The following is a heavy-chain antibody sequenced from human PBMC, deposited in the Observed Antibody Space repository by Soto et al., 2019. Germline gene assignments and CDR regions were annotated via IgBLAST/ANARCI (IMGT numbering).Heavy chain of an antibody. Sequence: ASETLSLTCAVYGGSFSGYYWSWIRQPPGKGLEWIGEINHSGSTNYNPSLKSRVTISVDTSKNQFSLKLSSVTAADTAVYYCARGRTNTARFQAYYYYMDVWGKGTTVTVSS. D-gene: IGHD5-18*01. CDR1: GGSFSGYY. CDR2: INHSGST. J-gene: IGHJ6*03. CDR3: ARGRTNTARFQAYYYYMDV. V-gene: IGHV4-34*01.